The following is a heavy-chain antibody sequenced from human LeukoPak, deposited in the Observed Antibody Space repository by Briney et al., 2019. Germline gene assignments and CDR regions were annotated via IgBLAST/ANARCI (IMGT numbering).Heavy chain of an antibody. D-gene: IGHD4-17*01. J-gene: IGHJ4*02. CDR3: AKDGTPETTVTTSFDY. CDR2: ISAGGGST. Sequence: GGSLRLSCAASGFTFSSYAMSWVRQAPGKGLEWVSGISAGGGSTYYADSVKGRFTISRDNSKNTLYLQMNSLRAEDTAVYYCAKDGTPETTVTTSFDYWGQGTLVTVSS. V-gene: IGHV3-23*01. CDR1: GFTFSSYA.